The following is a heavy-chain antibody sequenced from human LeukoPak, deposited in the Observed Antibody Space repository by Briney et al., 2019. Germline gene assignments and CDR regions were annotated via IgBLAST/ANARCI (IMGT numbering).Heavy chain of an antibody. D-gene: IGHD3-3*01. Sequence: PGGSLRLSCAAPGFTLSSYEINWVRQAPGKGLEWVSYISSSGTTIYYADSVKGRFTISRANAKNSLYLQMNSLRAEDTAVYYCVGRFLEWSDDWGQGTLVTVSS. CDR3: VGRFLEWSDD. J-gene: IGHJ4*02. V-gene: IGHV3-48*03. CDR2: ISSSGTTI. CDR1: GFTLSSYE.